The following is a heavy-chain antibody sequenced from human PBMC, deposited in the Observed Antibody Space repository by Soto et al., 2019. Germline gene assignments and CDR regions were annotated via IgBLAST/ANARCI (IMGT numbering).Heavy chain of an antibody. CDR3: ARAAPFFDY. V-gene: IGHV3-30*03. J-gene: IGHJ4*01. CDR2: ISYDGSNK. CDR1: GFTFSSYG. D-gene: IGHD6-13*01. Sequence: LRLSCAASGFTFSSYGMHWVRQAPGKGLEWVAVISYDGSNKYYADSVKGRFTISRDNSKNTLYLQMNSLRAEDTAVYYCARAAPFFDYWGHGTLVTVSS.